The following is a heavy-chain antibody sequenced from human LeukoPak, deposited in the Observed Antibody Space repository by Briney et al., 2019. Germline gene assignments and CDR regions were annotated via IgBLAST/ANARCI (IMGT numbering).Heavy chain of an antibody. D-gene: IGHD1-1*01. J-gene: IGHJ3*02. CDR2: IYDSGST. V-gene: IGHV4-59*01. CDR1: GGSISSYY. Sequence: SETLSLTCTVSGGSISSYYWSWIRQTPGKGLEWIGYIYDSGSTNYNPSLKSRVTISVDTSKNQFSLSLSSVTAADTAVYYCARGLDSEAFDIWGQGTMVTVSS. CDR3: ARGLDSEAFDI.